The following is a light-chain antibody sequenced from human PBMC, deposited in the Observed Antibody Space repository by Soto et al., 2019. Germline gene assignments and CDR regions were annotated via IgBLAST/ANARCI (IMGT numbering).Light chain of an antibody. Sequence: DIQMTQSPSTLSASVGDRVTITCRASQSISSWLAWYQQKPGKAPKPLIYKASSLEGGVPSRFSGSGSGTEFTLTISSLQPDDFATYYCQKYNSYPYPFGQGTKLEIK. V-gene: IGKV1-5*03. CDR1: QSISSW. CDR3: QKYNSYPYP. J-gene: IGKJ2*01. CDR2: KAS.